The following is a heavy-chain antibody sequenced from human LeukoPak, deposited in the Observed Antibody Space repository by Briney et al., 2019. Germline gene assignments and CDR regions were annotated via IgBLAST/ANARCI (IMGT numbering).Heavy chain of an antibody. V-gene: IGHV3-23*01. J-gene: IGHJ4*02. Sequence: HSGGSLRLSCAVSGITLSNYGMSWVRQAPGKGLEWVSAISGSGGSTYYADSVKGRFTISRDNSKNTLYLQMNSLRAEDTAVYYCAKAVTTVPHKPYWGQGTLVTVSS. CDR3: AKAVTTVPHKPY. D-gene: IGHD4-17*01. CDR2: ISGSGGST. CDR1: GITLSNYG.